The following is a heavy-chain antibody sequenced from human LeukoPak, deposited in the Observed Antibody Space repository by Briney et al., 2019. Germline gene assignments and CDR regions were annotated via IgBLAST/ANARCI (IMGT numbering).Heavy chain of an antibody. Sequence: IIPIFGTANYAQKFQGRVTITADESTSTAYMELSSLRSEDTAVYYCARDTTVTPFYYGMDVWGQGTTVTVSS. D-gene: IGHD4-17*01. CDR3: ARDTTVTPFYYGMDV. J-gene: IGHJ6*02. V-gene: IGHV1-69*01. CDR2: IIPIFGTA.